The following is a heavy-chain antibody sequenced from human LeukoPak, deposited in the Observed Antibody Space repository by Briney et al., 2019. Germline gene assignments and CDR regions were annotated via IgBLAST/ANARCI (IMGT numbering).Heavy chain of an antibody. CDR2: IWYDGSNK. Sequence: PGGPLRLSCAASGFTFSSYGMHWVRQAPGKGRGWVAVIWYDGSNKYYADSVKGRFTISRDNSKNTLYLQMNSLRAEDTAVYYCARDTGYGSGSSSNPWGQGTLVTVSS. CDR1: GFTFSSYG. J-gene: IGHJ5*02. V-gene: IGHV3-33*01. D-gene: IGHD3-10*01. CDR3: ARDTGYGSGSSSNP.